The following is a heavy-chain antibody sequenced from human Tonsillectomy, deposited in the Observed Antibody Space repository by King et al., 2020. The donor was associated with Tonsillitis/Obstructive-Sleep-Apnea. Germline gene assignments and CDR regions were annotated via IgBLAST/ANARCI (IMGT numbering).Heavy chain of an antibody. V-gene: IGHV5-51*01. D-gene: IGHD3-3*01. CDR2: IYPGDSDT. CDR3: ASRRGINTIFPTHFDY. CDR1: GYSFTSYW. J-gene: IGHJ4*02. Sequence: VQLVESGAEVKKPGESLKISCKGSGYSFTSYWIGWVRQMPGKGLEWMGIIYPGDSDTRYSPSFQSQVTISADKSISPAYLQWSSLKASDTAMYYCASRRGINTIFPTHFDYWGQGTLVTVSS.